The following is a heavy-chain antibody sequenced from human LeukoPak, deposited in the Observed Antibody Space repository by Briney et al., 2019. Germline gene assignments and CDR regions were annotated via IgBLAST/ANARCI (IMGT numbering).Heavy chain of an antibody. D-gene: IGHD6-19*01. J-gene: IGHJ4*02. CDR1: GGSISSGDYY. Sequence: SETQSLTCTVSGGSISSGDYYWSWIRQPPGKGLEWIGYIYYSGSTYYNPSLKSRVTISVDTSKNQFPLKLSSVTAADTAVYYCARVSGSSGWCLDYWGQGTLVTVSS. CDR3: ARVSGSSGWCLDY. CDR2: IYYSGST. V-gene: IGHV4-30-4*01.